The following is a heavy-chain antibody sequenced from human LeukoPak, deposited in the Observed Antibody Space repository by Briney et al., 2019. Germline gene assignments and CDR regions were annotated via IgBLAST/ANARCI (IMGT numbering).Heavy chain of an antibody. CDR3: AREPYLASLDSSGCLDH. Sequence: GGSLRLSCVASGFTFSSYEMNWVRQAPGKGLEWVSYISSSATTIYYADSVKGRFTISRDNAKNSLYLQMNSLRVEDTAVYYCAREPYLASLDSSGCLDHWGQGALVTVSS. D-gene: IGHD3-22*01. CDR2: ISSSATTI. J-gene: IGHJ4*02. V-gene: IGHV3-48*03. CDR1: GFTFSSYE.